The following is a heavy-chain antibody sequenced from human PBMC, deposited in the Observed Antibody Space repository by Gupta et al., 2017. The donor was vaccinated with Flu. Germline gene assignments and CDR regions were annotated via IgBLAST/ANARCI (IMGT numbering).Heavy chain of an antibody. CDR2: IIPIFGTA. CDR3: ARAGGMGCSGGSCYSVGLYGMDV. D-gene: IGHD2-15*01. J-gene: IGHJ6*02. V-gene: IGHV1-69*06. Sequence: ISWVRQAPGQGLEWMGGIIPIFGTANYAQKFQGRVTITADKSTSTAYMELSSLRSEDTAVYYCARAGGMGCSGGSCYSVGLYGMDVWGQGTTVTVSS.